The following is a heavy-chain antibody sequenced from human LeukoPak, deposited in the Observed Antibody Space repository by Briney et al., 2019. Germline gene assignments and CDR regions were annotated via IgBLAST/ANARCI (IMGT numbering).Heavy chain of an antibody. CDR2: ISSGSTYI. D-gene: IGHD2-15*01. V-gene: IGHV3-21*01. CDR1: GFTFSSCV. J-gene: IGHJ4*02. Sequence: PGGSLRLSCAASGFTFSSCVMNWVRQAPGKGLEWVSSISSGSTYIYYADSVKGRFTISRDNAKNSLYLQMNSLRAEDTAVYYCARLGYCSGGSCSSFDYWGQGTLVTVSS. CDR3: ARLGYCSGGSCSSFDY.